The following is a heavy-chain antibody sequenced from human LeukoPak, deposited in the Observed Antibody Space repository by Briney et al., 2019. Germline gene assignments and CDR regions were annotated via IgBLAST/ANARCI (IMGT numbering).Heavy chain of an antibody. CDR1: GDSITGYS. V-gene: IGHV4-59*08. Sequence: PSETLSLTCSVSGDSITGYSWSWIRQPPGKGLEWIGYIYYSGSTNYNPSLKSRVTISVDTSKNQFSLRLTSVTAADTAVYYCARQTGSGLFILPGGQGTLVTISS. CDR3: ARQTGSGLFILP. J-gene: IGHJ4*02. CDR2: IYYSGST. D-gene: IGHD3/OR15-3a*01.